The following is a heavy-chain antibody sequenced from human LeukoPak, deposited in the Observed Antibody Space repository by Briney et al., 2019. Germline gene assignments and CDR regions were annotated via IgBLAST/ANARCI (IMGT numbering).Heavy chain of an antibody. CDR3: ARGSGEFIVVVVAATRYFDY. J-gene: IGHJ4*02. CDR2: ISSSGSTI. V-gene: IGHV3-48*03. D-gene: IGHD2-15*01. Sequence: SGGSLRLSCAASGFTLRSYEMNWVRQSPGKGLEWVSYISSSGSTIYYADSVKGRFTISRDNAKNSLYLQMNSLRAEDTAVYYCARGSGEFIVVVVAATRYFDYWGQGTLVTVSS. CDR1: GFTLRSYE.